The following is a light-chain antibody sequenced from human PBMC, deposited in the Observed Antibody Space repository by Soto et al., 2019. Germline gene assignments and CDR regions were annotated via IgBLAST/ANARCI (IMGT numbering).Light chain of an antibody. CDR2: AAS. CDR3: QHSHSSHFT. J-gene: IGKJ3*01. CDR1: QSISSY. V-gene: IGKV1-39*01. Sequence: GDRVTITCRASQSISSYLNWYQQKPGKAPNLLIYAASSLQSGVPSKFSGSGSGTYFTLTISCLQPEDFATYYCQHSHSSHFTFRPAPKVDIK.